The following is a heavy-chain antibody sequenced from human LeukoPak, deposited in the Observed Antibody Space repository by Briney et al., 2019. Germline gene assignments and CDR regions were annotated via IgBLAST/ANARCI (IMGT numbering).Heavy chain of an antibody. J-gene: IGHJ4*02. D-gene: IGHD6-6*01. CDR3: ARWLVRGSRSSYFDY. CDR1: GYTFTNYD. CDR2: MNPNSGAT. V-gene: IGHV1-8*01. Sequence: GASVKVSCKASGYTFTNYDFNWVRQATGQGLEWMGWMNPNSGATGYAQKFQGRVTMTRDTSISTAHMELSSLRSEDTAVYYCARWLVRGSRSSYFDYWGQGTLVTVSS.